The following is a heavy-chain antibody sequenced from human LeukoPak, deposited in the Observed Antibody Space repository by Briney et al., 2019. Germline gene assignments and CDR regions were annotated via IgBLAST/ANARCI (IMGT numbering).Heavy chain of an antibody. CDR3: ARSPPPALYDILTGPLDY. CDR1: GYSFSDYY. CDR2: IDPEDGET. J-gene: IGHJ4*02. Sequence: GATVKISCKASGYSFSDYYIHWLQESPGKGLDWVGRIDPEDGETVYAEKFQGRVTITADTSTDTTNMEMSSLRSDDTAVFYCARSPPPALYDILTGPLDYWGQGTLVTVSS. V-gene: IGHV1-69-2*01. D-gene: IGHD3-9*01.